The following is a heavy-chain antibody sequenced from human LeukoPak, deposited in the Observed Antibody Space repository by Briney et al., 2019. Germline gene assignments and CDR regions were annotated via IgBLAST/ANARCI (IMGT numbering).Heavy chain of an antibody. V-gene: IGHV3-30-3*01. CDR1: GYTFTSYY. Sequence: SCKASGYTFTSYYMHWVRQAPGKGLEWVAVISYDGSNKYYADSVKGRFTISRDNSKNTLYLQMNSLRAEDTAVYYCARDPWGYDSSDYWGQGTLVTVSS. D-gene: IGHD3-22*01. CDR2: ISYDGSNK. CDR3: ARDPWGYDSSDY. J-gene: IGHJ4*02.